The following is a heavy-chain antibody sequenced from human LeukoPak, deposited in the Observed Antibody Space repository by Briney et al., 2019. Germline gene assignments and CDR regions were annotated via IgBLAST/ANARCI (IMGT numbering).Heavy chain of an antibody. Sequence: SETLSLTCTVSGVSISSYYWSWIRQPAGKGLEWIGRIYTSGSTNYNPSLKSRVTMSVDTSKNQFSLKLSSVTAAGTAVYYCAGSYYYGSGRPFDYWGQGTLVTVSS. CDR3: AGSYYYGSGRPFDY. V-gene: IGHV4-4*07. J-gene: IGHJ4*02. CDR2: IYTSGST. CDR1: GVSISSYY. D-gene: IGHD3-10*01.